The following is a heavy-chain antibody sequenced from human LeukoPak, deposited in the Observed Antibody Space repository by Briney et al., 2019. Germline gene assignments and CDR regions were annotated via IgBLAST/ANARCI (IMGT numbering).Heavy chain of an antibody. CDR1: GGSISSSSYY. Sequence: PSETLSLTCTVSGGSISSSSYYWGWIRQPPGKGLEWIGSIYYSGSTYYNPSLKSRVTISVDTSKNQFPLKLSSVTAADTAVYYCARVDRGYGSLPLGYWGQGTLVTVSS. CDR3: ARVDRGYGSLPLGY. CDR2: IYYSGST. D-gene: IGHD3-10*01. J-gene: IGHJ4*02. V-gene: IGHV4-39*06.